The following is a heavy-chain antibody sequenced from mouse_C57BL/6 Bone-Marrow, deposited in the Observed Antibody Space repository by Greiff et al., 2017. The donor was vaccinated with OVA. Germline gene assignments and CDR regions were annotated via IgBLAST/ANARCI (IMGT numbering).Heavy chain of an antibody. V-gene: IGHV5-9-1*02. CDR2: ISSGGDYI. J-gene: IGHJ4*01. CDR1: GFTFSSYA. Sequence: EVNVVESGEGLVKPGGSLKLSCAASGFTFSSYAMSWVRQTPEKRLEWVAYISSGGDYIYYADTVKGRFTISRDNARNTLYLQMSSLKSEDTAMYYCTRVSITTVDYWGQGTAVTVSS. CDR3: TRVSITTVDY. D-gene: IGHD1-1*01.